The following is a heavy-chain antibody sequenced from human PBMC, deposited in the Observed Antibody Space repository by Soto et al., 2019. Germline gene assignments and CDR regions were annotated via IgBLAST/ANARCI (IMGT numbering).Heavy chain of an antibody. CDR1: GGSISTYY. J-gene: IGHJ6*02. D-gene: IGHD4-17*01. CDR3: VRLERTVTGYYYYYGVDV. CDR2: IYNSGFT. V-gene: IGHV4-59*01. Sequence: QVQLQESGPGLVKPSETLSLTCTVSGGSISTYYWSWIRQPPGKGLEWIGHIYNSGFTNYNPSLEGLVTISVDTSKNYFSLKVSSVTTADTAVYYCVRLERTVTGYYYYYGVDVWGQGTTVTVSS.